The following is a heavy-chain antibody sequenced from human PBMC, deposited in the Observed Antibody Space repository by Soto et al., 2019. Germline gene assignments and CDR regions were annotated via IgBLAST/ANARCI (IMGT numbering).Heavy chain of an antibody. J-gene: IGHJ4*02. CDR2: ISYDGSNE. D-gene: IGHD5-18*01. Sequence: QVQLVESGGGVVQPGRSLRLSCAASGFTFSGYGMHWVRQAPGKGLEWVAAISYDGSNEYYPDSVKGRFTISRDNSKNTLYLQMNSLRSEDTAVYYGAKDWDTAMVTPFDYWGQGTLVTVSS. CDR1: GFTFSGYG. CDR3: AKDWDTAMVTPFDY. V-gene: IGHV3-30*18.